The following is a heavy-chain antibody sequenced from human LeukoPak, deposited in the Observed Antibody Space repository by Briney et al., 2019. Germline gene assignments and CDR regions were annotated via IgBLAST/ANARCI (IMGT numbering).Heavy chain of an antibody. D-gene: IGHD1-26*01. CDR1: GFTFSSYW. V-gene: IGHV3-7*01. Sequence: GGSLRLSCAASGFTFSSYWMSWVRQAPGKGLEWVANIKQDGSEKYYVDSVKGRFTISRDNAKNSLYLQMNSLRAEDTAVYYCARTQRPWVYYGMDVWGQGPTVTVSS. CDR3: ARTQRPWVYYGMDV. J-gene: IGHJ6*02. CDR2: IKQDGSEK.